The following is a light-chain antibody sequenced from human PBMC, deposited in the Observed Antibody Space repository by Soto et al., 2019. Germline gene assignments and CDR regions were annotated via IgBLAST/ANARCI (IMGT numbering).Light chain of an antibody. Sequence: QSVLTQPPSVSAAPGQTVTISCSGSSSNIGNNYVSWYQQLPGTAPKLLIYENNKRPSGIPDRFSGSKSGTSATLGITGLQTGDEADYYCGTWDSSLSAYVFGTGTKSPS. CDR1: SSNIGNNY. J-gene: IGLJ1*01. CDR3: GTWDSSLSAYV. CDR2: ENN. V-gene: IGLV1-51*02.